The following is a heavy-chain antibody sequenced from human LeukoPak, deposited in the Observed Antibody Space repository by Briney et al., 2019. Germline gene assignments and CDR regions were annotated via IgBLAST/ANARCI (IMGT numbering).Heavy chain of an antibody. CDR1: EYTFTDYA. CDR2: INAGNGNT. J-gene: IGHJ4*02. D-gene: IGHD6-13*01. V-gene: IGHV1-3*01. CDR3: ARGSWSATTATYYLDF. Sequence: GASVKVSCKASEYTFTDYAINWVRQAPGQRLEWMGWINAGNGNTKYSQKFLGRVTNTRDTSASTAYMELSSLTSEDTAVYYCARGSWSATTATYYLDFWGQGTLVTVSS.